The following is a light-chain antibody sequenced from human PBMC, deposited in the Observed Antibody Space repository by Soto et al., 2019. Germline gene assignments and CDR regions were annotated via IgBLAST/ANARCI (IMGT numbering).Light chain of an antibody. CDR2: GAS. CDR3: LQDYNYPRT. J-gene: IGKJ1*01. V-gene: IGKV1-6*01. CDR1: QGIRND. Sequence: AIQMTQSPSSLSASVGDSVTITCRASQGIRNDLGWYQQKPGEAPKLLIYGASTLQSGVPSRFSGRGSGTDFTLIISSLQPEDFATYYCLQDYNYPRTFGQGTKVDIK.